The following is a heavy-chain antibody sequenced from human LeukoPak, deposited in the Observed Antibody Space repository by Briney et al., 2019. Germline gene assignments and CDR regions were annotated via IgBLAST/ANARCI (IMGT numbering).Heavy chain of an antibody. D-gene: IGHD6-13*01. J-gene: IGHJ6*02. CDR3: AALIAAAGPGYGMDV. V-gene: IGHV1-2*06. Sequence: ASVKVSCKASGYTFTGYYMHWVRQAPGQGLEWMGRTNPNSGGTNYAQKFQGRVTMTRDTSISTAYMELSRLRSDDTAVYYCAALIAAAGPGYGMDVWGQGTTVTVSS. CDR2: TNPNSGGT. CDR1: GYTFTGYY.